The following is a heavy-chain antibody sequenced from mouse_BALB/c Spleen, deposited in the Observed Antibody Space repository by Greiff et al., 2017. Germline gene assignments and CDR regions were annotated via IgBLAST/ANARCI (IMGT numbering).Heavy chain of an antibody. J-gene: IGHJ3*01. CDR2: INPSTGYT. CDR3: ARESGLGLFAY. CDR1: GYTFTSYW. Sequence: QVQLQQSGAELAKPGASVKVSCKASGYTFTSYWMHWVKQRPGQGLEWIGYINPSTGYTEYNQKFKDKATLTADKSSSTAYMQLSSLTSEDSAVYYCARESGLGLFAYWGQGTLVTVSA. D-gene: IGHD4-1*01. V-gene: IGHV1-7*01.